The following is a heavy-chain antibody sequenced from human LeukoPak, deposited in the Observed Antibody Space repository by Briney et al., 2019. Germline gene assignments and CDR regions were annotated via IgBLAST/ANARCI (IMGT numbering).Heavy chain of an antibody. V-gene: IGHV3-48*03. J-gene: IGHJ5*02. D-gene: IGHD3-10*01. Sequence: GGSLRLSCAASGFTFSSYEMNWVRQAPGKGLEWVSYISSSGSTIYYADSVKGRFTISRDNAKNSLYLQMNSLRAEDTAVYYCARDPSYYLPGPNWFDPWGQGTLVTVSS. CDR3: ARDPSYYLPGPNWFDP. CDR2: ISSSGSTI. CDR1: GFTFSSYE.